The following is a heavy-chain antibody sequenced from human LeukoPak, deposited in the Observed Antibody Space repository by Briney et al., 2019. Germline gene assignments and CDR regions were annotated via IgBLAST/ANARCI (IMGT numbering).Heavy chain of an antibody. Sequence: GGSLRLSCAASGFTFSSYSMNWVRQAPGKGLEWVSSISSSSSYIYCADSVKGRFTISGDNAKNSLYLQMNSLRAEDTAVYYCARVDHAYNWFDPWGQGTLVTVSS. CDR2: ISSSSSYI. D-gene: IGHD2-2*01. CDR1: GFTFSSYS. J-gene: IGHJ5*02. CDR3: ARVDHAYNWFDP. V-gene: IGHV3-21*01.